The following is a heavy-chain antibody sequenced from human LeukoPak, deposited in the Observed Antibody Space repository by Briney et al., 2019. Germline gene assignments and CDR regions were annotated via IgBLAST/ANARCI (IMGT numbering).Heavy chain of an antibody. J-gene: IGHJ6*02. CDR1: GYTFTSYD. V-gene: IGHV1-8*01. Sequence: ASVKVSCKASGYTFTSYDINWVRQATGQGLEWMGWMNPNSGITGYAQKFQGRVTMTRNTSISTAYMELSSLRSEDTAVYYCARGRSSSSWYIGYYYYYGMDVWGQGTTVTVSS. D-gene: IGHD6-13*01. CDR2: MNPNSGIT. CDR3: ARGRSSSSWYIGYYYYYGMDV.